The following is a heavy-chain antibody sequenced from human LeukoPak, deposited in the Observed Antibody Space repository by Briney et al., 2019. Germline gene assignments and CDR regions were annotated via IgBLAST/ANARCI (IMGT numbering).Heavy chain of an antibody. CDR1: GGSISSGSYY. V-gene: IGHV4-61*02. D-gene: IGHD2-2*01. J-gene: IGHJ3*02. Sequence: KPSQTLSLTCTVSGGSISSGSYYWSWIRQPAGKGLEWIGRIYTSGSTNYNPSLKSRVTISVDTSKNQFSLKLSSVTAADTAVYYCARWRDVDCSSTSCYGKELYDAFDIWGQGTMVTVSS. CDR3: ARWRDVDCSSTSCYGKELYDAFDI. CDR2: IYTSGST.